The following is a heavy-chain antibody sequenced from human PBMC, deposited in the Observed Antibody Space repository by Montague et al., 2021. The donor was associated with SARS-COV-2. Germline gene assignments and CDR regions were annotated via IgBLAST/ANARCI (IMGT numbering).Heavy chain of an antibody. Sequence: PALVKPTQTLTLTCTFSGFSLSTTGVAVAWIRQPPGKALEWLALIYWDDDKRSRPSLKSRLTITKDTSKNLVVLTMTNMDPVDAATYSCAHRRSGFYYFDYWGQGTLVTVSS. CDR3: AHRRSGFYYFDY. J-gene: IGHJ4*02. D-gene: IGHD3-10*01. CDR2: IYWDDDK. CDR1: GFSLSTTGVA. V-gene: IGHV2-5*02.